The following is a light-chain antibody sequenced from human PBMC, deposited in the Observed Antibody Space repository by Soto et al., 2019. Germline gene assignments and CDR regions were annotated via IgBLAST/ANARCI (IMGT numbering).Light chain of an antibody. J-gene: IGLJ3*02. Sequence: QSALTQPASVSGSPGQSITISCTGSSSDVGGYNYVSWYQQHPGKAPKLMIYEVSNRPSGISNRFSGSKSGNTASLTLSGLQAEDEADYYCLSYTSANTRVFGGGTKLTVL. V-gene: IGLV2-14*01. CDR2: EVS. CDR3: LSYTSANTRV. CDR1: SSDVGGYNY.